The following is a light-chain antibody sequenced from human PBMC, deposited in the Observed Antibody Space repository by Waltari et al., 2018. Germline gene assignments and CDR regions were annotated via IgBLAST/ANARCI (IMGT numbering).Light chain of an antibody. CDR1: QTLTSN. J-gene: IGKJ2*01. Sequence: EIVMTQSPATLSVSPGERATLSCRASQTLTSNLAWYQQKPGQPPRLLIYGASTRATGIPARFSGSGSGTQFTLTISSLQSEDFVVYYCQQYNNRPYTFGQGTKLEIK. CDR2: GAS. CDR3: QQYNNRPYT. V-gene: IGKV3-15*01.